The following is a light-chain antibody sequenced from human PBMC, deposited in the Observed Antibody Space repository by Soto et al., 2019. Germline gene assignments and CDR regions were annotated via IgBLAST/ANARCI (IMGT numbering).Light chain of an antibody. Sequence: DFVLTQSPDSLAVSLGERATINCKSSETVLYSSDNKDYLAWYQQRPGQPPTLLIYWASTRESGVPDRFSGSGSGTEFTLTISSLQSEDVAVYYCQQYFATPHTFGQGTKVDIK. J-gene: IGKJ2*01. CDR2: WAS. V-gene: IGKV4-1*01. CDR3: QQYFATPHT. CDR1: ETVLYSSDNKDY.